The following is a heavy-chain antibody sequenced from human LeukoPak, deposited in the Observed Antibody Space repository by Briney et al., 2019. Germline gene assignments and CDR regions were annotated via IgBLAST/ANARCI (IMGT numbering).Heavy chain of an antibody. D-gene: IGHD6-13*01. J-gene: IGHJ4*02. CDR2: IDYTGST. CDR1: GGSISSAGYY. Sequence: PSETLSLTCAVSGGSISSAGYYWGCIRQPPGKGLEWIGTIDYTGSTYYNPSLKSRVTISKDTAKNQFSLKLSSVTAADTAVYYCARGRRDREPAAAGHFDYWGQGTLVTVSS. CDR3: ARGRRDREPAAAGHFDY. V-gene: IGHV4-39*07.